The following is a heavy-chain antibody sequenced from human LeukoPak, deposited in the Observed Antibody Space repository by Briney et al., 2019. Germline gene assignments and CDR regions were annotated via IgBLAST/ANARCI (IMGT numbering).Heavy chain of an antibody. CDR3: ARDLNGDYFDY. CDR1: GGSISSYY. D-gene: IGHD4-17*01. J-gene: IGHJ4*02. V-gene: IGHV4-30-4*01. Sequence: PSETLSLTCTVSGGSISSYYWSWIRQPPGKGLEWIGYIYYSGSTYYNPSLKSRVTISVDTSKNQFSLKLSSVTAADTAVYYCARDLNGDYFDYWGQGTLVTVSS. CDR2: IYYSGST.